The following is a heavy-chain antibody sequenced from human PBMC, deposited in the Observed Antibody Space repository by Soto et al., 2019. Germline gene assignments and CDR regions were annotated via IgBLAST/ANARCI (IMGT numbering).Heavy chain of an antibody. V-gene: IGHV1-18*04. CDR2: IDTSTGGT. J-gene: IGHJ4*02. D-gene: IGHD2-21*01. Sequence: QVQLVQSGAEVKKPGASVKVSCKASGYSLSTYALSWVRQAPGQGLEWLGWIDTSTGGTNYAQKLQGRVTMTTDPSTTTAYVELRSLTSDDTAVYYCAKCSKNCYNGFDHWGQGTLVTVSS. CDR3: AKCSKNCYNGFDH. CDR1: GYSLSTYA.